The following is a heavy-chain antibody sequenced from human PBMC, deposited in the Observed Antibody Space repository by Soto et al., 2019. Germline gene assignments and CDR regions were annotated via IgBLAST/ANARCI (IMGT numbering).Heavy chain of an antibody. Sequence: GGSLRLSCAASRFTFSSYAMTWVRQAPGRGLEWVSTITSSGGSTYYADSVKGRFTISRDNSNNTLYLQMSGLRAEDTAVYYCSKSGDGYWGQGTLVTVSS. CDR2: ITSSGGST. D-gene: IGHD3-10*01. J-gene: IGHJ4*02. CDR1: RFTFSSYA. V-gene: IGHV3-23*01. CDR3: SKSGDGY.